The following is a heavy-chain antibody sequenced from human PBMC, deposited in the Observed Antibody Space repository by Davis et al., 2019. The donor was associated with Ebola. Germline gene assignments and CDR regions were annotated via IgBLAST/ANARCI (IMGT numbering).Heavy chain of an antibody. CDR2: ISGSGGST. D-gene: IGHD3-3*01. J-gene: IGHJ4*02. CDR3: ARSPLYDFWSGYYID. V-gene: IGHV3-23*01. CDR1: VITFSSYA. Sequence: PGGSLRLSCTDSVITFSSYAMTWVRQAPGKGLEWVSAISGSGGSTYYADSVKGRFTISRDNSKKTLYLQMNSLRAEDTAVYYCARSPLYDFWSGYYIDWGQGTLVTVSS.